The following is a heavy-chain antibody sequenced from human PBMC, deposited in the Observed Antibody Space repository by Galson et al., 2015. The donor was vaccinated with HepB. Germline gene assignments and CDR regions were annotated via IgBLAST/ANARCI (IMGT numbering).Heavy chain of an antibody. V-gene: IGHV3-48*02. CDR1: GFTFSSYS. CDR2: ISSSSSTI. CDR3: AREALDYYDFWSGYYNWFDP. Sequence: SLRLSCAASGFTFSSYSMNWVRQAPGKGLEWVSYISSSSSTIYYADSVKGRFTISRDNARNSLYLQMNSLRDEDTAVYYCAREALDYYDFWSGYYNWFDPWGQGTLVTVSS. J-gene: IGHJ5*02. D-gene: IGHD3-3*01.